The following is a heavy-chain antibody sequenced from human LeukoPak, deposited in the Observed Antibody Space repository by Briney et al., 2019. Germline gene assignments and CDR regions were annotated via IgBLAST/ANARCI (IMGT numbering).Heavy chain of an antibody. CDR1: GISVSNYY. Sequence: GWSLRLSCAVSGISVSNYYMNWVRQAPGRGLEWVSLIRGSGETFYADSVKGRFTISRGDSNKALVLQMNSLRVDDAAGYFFVGDHTATQDWVEFDPWGQGTLVTVSS. CDR3: VGDHTATQDWVEFDP. V-gene: IGHV3-53*05. J-gene: IGHJ5*02. D-gene: IGHD3/OR15-3a*01. CDR2: IRGSGET.